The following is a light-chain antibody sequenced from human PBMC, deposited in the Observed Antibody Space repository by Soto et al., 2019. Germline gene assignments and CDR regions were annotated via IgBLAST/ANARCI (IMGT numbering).Light chain of an antibody. J-gene: IGLJ2*01. CDR1: SSDVGGYNY. CDR2: DVS. V-gene: IGLV2-14*01. CDR3: SSYTSSSTRVV. Sequence: QSALTQPASVSGSPGQSITISCTGTSSDVGGYNYVSWYQQHPGKAPKLMIYDVSNRPSGVSNRFSGSKSGNTASLTISGLQAEDEADYYCSSYTSSSTRVVFGVGTKLTVL.